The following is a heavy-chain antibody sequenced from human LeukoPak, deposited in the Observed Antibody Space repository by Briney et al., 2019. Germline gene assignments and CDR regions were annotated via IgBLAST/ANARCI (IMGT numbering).Heavy chain of an antibody. V-gene: IGHV4-61*02. D-gene: IGHD1-26*01. CDR1: GGSISSNNYY. CDR2: IYTSGST. CDR3: ARGGAAVGALLRTTSFDY. Sequence: PSETLSLTCTVSGGSISSNNYYWSWIRQPAGKGLEWIGRIYTSGSTNYNPSLKSRVTISVDTSKNQFSLRLSSVTAADTAVYYCARGGAAVGALLRTTSFDYWGQGTLVTVSS. J-gene: IGHJ4*02.